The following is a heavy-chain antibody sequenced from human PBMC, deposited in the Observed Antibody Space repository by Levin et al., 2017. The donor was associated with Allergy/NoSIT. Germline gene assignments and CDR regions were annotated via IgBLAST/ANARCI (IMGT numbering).Heavy chain of an antibody. V-gene: IGHV4-34*01. Sequence: SQTLSLPCAVYGGSFRGYYWSWIRQPPGKGLEWIGEINHSGSTNYNPSLKSRVTISVDTSKNQFSLKLSSVTAADTAVYYCARGSSSGWYWFDPWGQGTLVTVSS. CDR3: ARGSSSGWYWFDP. J-gene: IGHJ5*02. D-gene: IGHD6-19*01. CDR1: GGSFRGYY. CDR2: INHSGST.